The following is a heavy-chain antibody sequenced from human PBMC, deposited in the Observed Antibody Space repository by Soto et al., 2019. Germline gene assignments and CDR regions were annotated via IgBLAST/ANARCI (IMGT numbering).Heavy chain of an antibody. CDR3: AKDNLSGGEWLGAFDI. CDR1: GFTFDDYT. CDR2: ISWDGGST. D-gene: IGHD3-9*01. V-gene: IGHV3-43*01. Sequence: EVQLVESGGVVVQPGGSLRLSCAASGFTFDDYTMHWVRQAPGKGLEWVSLISWDGGSTYYADSVKGRFTISRDNSKNSLYLQMNSLRNEDTALYYCAKDNLSGGEWLGAFDIWGQGTMVTVSS. J-gene: IGHJ3*02.